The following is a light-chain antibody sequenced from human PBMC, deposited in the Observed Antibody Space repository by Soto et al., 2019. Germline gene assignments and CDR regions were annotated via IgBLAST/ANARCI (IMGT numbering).Light chain of an antibody. CDR3: RQYGSSGT. V-gene: IGKV3-20*01. CDR2: GAS. CDR1: QSVSSSY. Sequence: EIVLTQSPGTLSLSPGERATLSCRASQSVSSSYLAWYQQKPGQAPRLLIYGASSRATGIPDRFSGSGSGTDFTLTISSLQSEDFAVYYCRQYGSSGTFGQGTKVDIK. J-gene: IGKJ1*01.